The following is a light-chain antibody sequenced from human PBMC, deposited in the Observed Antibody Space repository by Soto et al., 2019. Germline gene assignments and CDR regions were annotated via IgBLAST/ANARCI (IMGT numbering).Light chain of an antibody. J-gene: IGLJ2*01. CDR3: ASYGGKNNLL. CDR2: EVS. CDR1: SSDVGGYNY. Sequence: QSALTQPPSASGSPGQSVTISCTGTSSDVGGYNYVSWYQQHPGKAPKLMMFEVSKRPSGVPDRFSGSKFGNTASLTVSGLQAEDEADYYCASYGGKNNLLFGGGTKLTVL. V-gene: IGLV2-8*01.